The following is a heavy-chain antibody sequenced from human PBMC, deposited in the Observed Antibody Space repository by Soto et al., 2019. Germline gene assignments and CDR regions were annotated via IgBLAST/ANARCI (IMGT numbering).Heavy chain of an antibody. J-gene: IGHJ6*02. Sequence: PGGSLRLSCAASGFTFSSYGMHWVRQAPGKGLEWVAVISYDGSNKYYADSVKGRFTISRDNSKNTLYLQMNSLRAEDTAVYYCAKEGIAAARYYYGMDVWGQGTTVTVSS. D-gene: IGHD6-25*01. CDR3: AKEGIAAARYYYGMDV. CDR2: ISYDGSNK. CDR1: GFTFSSYG. V-gene: IGHV3-30*18.